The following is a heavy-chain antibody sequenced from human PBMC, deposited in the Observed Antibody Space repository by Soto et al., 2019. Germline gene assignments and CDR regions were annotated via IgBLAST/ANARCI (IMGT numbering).Heavy chain of an antibody. CDR3: AKAGYCSGGSCYPPGYGMDV. CDR1: GFTFTSYS. D-gene: IGHD2-15*01. CDR2: ISSSSSYI. Sequence: VGSLRLSCAASGFTFTSYSMNWVRQAPGNGLEWVSSISSSSSYIYYADSVKGRFTISRDNAKNSLYLQMNSLRAEDTAVYYCAKAGYCSGGSCYPPGYGMDVWGQGTTVTVSS. J-gene: IGHJ6*02. V-gene: IGHV3-21*01.